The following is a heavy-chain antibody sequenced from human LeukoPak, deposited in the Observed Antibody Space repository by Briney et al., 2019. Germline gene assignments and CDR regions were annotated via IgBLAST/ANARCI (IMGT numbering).Heavy chain of an antibody. D-gene: IGHD3-22*01. CDR2: IIPIFGTA. V-gene: IGHV1-69*05. CDR3: ARTPYYYDSSGYTELKY. Sequence: SVKVSCKASGGTFSSYAISWVRQAPGQGLEWMGRIIPIFGTANYAQKFQGRVTIATDESTSTAYMELSSLRSEDTAVYYCARTPYYYDSSGYTELKYWGQGTLVTVSS. J-gene: IGHJ4*02. CDR1: GGTFSSYA.